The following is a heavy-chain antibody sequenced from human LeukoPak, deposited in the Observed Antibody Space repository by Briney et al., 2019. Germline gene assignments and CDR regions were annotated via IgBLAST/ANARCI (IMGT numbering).Heavy chain of an antibody. CDR1: GFTFSSYG. Sequence: GGSLRLSCAASGFTFSSYGMHWVRQAPGKGLEWVAFIRYDGSNKYYADSVKGRFTISGDNSKNTLYLQMNSLRAEDTAVYYCATEDYDILTGYLGVDYWGQGTLVTVSS. J-gene: IGHJ4*02. CDR3: ATEDYDILTGYLGVDY. CDR2: IRYDGSNK. V-gene: IGHV3-30*02. D-gene: IGHD3-9*01.